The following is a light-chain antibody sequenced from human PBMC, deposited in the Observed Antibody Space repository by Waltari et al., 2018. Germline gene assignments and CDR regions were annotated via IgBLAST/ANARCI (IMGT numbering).Light chain of an antibody. CDR2: QDT. V-gene: IGLV3-1*01. Sequence: SYELTQSPSVSVSPGQTASIPCSGDKLGDKYACWYQQKPGQSPVLVLYQDTKRPSGIPERFSGSNSRNTATLTISGTQAMDGAEYYCQAWDSSTYHVVFGGGTKLTVL. J-gene: IGLJ2*01. CDR1: KLGDKY. CDR3: QAWDSSTYHVV.